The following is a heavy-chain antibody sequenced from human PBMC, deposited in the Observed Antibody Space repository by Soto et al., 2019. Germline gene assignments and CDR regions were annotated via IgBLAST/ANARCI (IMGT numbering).Heavy chain of an antibody. Sequence: EVQLVESGGGLVQPGGSLRLSCAASGFTFSSYSMNWVRQAPGKGLEWVSYISSSSSTIYYADSVKGRFTISRDNAKNSLDLLMNRLRDEDTAVYYCARDRPPIAVAGPRVGVQGTMVTFSS. CDR3: ARDRPPIAVAGPRV. CDR2: ISSSSSTI. CDR1: GFTFSSYS. J-gene: IGHJ3*01. V-gene: IGHV3-48*02. D-gene: IGHD6-19*01.